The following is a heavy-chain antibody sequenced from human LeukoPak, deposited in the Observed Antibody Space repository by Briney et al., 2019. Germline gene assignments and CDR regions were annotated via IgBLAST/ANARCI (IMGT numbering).Heavy chain of an antibody. V-gene: IGHV4-39*01. Sequence: PSETLSLTCTVSGGSISSSSYYWGWIRQPPGKGLEWIGSIYYSGSTYYNPSLKSRVTISVDTSKNQFSLKLSSVTAADTAVYYCARGQSTYYDYVWGSYRYITNYFDYWGQGTLVTVSS. D-gene: IGHD3-16*02. CDR3: ARGQSTYYDYVWGSYRYITNYFDY. CDR1: GGSISSSSYY. J-gene: IGHJ4*02. CDR2: IYYSGST.